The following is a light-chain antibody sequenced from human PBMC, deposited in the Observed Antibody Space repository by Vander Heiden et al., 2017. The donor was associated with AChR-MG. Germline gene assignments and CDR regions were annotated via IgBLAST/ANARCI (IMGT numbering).Light chain of an antibody. V-gene: IGKV1-39*01. CDR2: AAS. Sequence: IQITQSPSSLSASVGDRVTLTCRASQNVYNYLNWYQQKPGKAPKLLIYAASSLQSGVPSRFSGSGSGTDFTLTVSSLQPEDFATYYCQQSYIGPRTFGQGTKVEIK. CDR3: QQSYIGPRT. CDR1: QNVYNY. J-gene: IGKJ1*01.